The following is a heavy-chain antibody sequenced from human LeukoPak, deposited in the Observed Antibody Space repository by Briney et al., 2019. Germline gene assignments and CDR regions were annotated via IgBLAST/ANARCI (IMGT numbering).Heavy chain of an antibody. V-gene: IGHV4-34*01. CDR3: ARLPAYYYGSGTLLGFDP. Sequence: NPPETLSLTCAVYGGSFSGYYWSWIRQPPGKGLEWIGEINHSGSTNYNPSLKSRVTISVDTSKNQFSLKLSSVTAADTAVYYCARLPAYYYGSGTLLGFDPWGQGTLVTVSS. CDR1: GGSFSGYY. D-gene: IGHD3-10*01. J-gene: IGHJ5*02. CDR2: INHSGST.